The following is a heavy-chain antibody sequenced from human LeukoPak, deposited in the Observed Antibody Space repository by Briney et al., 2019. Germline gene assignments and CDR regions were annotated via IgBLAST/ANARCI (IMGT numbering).Heavy chain of an antibody. V-gene: IGHV4-59*08. CDR2: INSSGNT. D-gene: IGHD3-22*01. CDR3: ARQIYDTGSYRIDY. Sequence: SETLSLTCTVSGDSIRSYYWSWIRHPPGKGLEWIGYINSSGNTKHNPSLKSRVTISSDTSKNQFSLKLSSVTAADTALYYCARQIYDTGSYRIDYWGQGILVTVSS. CDR1: GDSIRSYY. J-gene: IGHJ4*02.